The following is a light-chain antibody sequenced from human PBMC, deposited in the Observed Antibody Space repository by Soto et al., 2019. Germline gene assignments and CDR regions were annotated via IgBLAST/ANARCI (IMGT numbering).Light chain of an antibody. V-gene: IGLV1-40*01. CDR2: GNS. Sequence: QSVLTQPPSVSGAPGQRVNISCTGSSSNIGAGYDVHWYQQLPGTAPKLLIYGNSNRPSGVPDRFSGSKSGTSASLAITGLQAEDEADYYCQSYDSSLSGSDVVFGGGTKLTVL. CDR1: SSNIGAGYD. CDR3: QSYDSSLSGSDVV. J-gene: IGLJ2*01.